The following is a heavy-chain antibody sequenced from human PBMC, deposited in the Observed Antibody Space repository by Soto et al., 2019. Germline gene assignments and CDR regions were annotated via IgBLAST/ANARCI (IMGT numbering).Heavy chain of an antibody. CDR2: INHSGST. J-gene: IGHJ6*03. Sequence: SETLSLTCAVYGGSFSGYYWSWIRQPPGKGLEWIGEINHSGSTNYNPSLKSRVTISVDTSKNQFSLKLSSVTAADTAVYYCARGVLSKNIVVVPAATAYYYYMDVWGKGTTVTVS. D-gene: IGHD2-2*01. V-gene: IGHV4-34*01. CDR1: GGSFSGYY. CDR3: ARGVLSKNIVVVPAATAYYYYMDV.